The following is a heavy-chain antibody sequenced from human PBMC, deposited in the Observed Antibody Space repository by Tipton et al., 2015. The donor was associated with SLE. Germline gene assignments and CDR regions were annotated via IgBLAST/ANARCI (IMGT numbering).Heavy chain of an antibody. D-gene: IGHD3-3*01. CDR3: ARGLLEWSEV. Sequence: TLSLTCTVSGGSINNYYWSWIRQPPGKGLEWIGYIFYSGSTNYNPSLKSRVSMSLDTSKKQFSLKLSSVTAADTAVYYCARGLLEWSEVWGQGTTVTVSS. V-gene: IGHV4-59*12. J-gene: IGHJ6*02. CDR2: IFYSGST. CDR1: GGSINNYY.